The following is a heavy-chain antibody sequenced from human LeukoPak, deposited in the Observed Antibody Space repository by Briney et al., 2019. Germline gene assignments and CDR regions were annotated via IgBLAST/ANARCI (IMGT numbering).Heavy chain of an antibody. D-gene: IGHD1-7*01. CDR1: GFTFSSYA. CDR2: IRDAKNDE. J-gene: IGHJ4*02. Sequence: TGGSLRLSCAASGFTFSSYAMGWVRQAPGKGLEWVAFIRDAKNDEYYVESVKGRFTISRDNSKNSLYLQMNSLRREDTGLYYCAKDRDNWNYDYWGQGTLVTVSS. CDR3: AKDRDNWNYDY. V-gene: IGHV3-30*02.